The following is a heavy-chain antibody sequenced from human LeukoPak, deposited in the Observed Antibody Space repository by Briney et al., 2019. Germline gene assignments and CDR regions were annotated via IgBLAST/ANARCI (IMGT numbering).Heavy chain of an antibody. CDR3: ARNYYDSSGYPGLGYYYYMDV. CDR1: GYTFTGYY. CDR2: INPNSGGT. V-gene: IGHV1-2*02. J-gene: IGHJ6*03. D-gene: IGHD3-22*01. Sequence: GASVKVSCKASGYTFTGYYMHWVRQAPGQGLEWMGWINPNSGGTNYAQKFQGRVTMTRDTSISTAYMELSSLRSEDTAVYYCARNYYDSSGYPGLGYYYYMDVWGKGTTVTISS.